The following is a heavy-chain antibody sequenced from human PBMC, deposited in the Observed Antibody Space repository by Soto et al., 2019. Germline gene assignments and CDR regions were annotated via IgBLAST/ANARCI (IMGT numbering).Heavy chain of an antibody. Sequence: SVKVSCKASGGTFSSYAISWVRQAPGQGLGWMGGIIPIFGTANYAQKFQGRVTITADESTSTAYMELSSLRSEDTAVYYCARESPRYYYDSSGYYPFDYWGQGTLVTVSS. D-gene: IGHD3-22*01. CDR2: IIPIFGTA. CDR3: ARESPRYYYDSSGYYPFDY. CDR1: GGTFSSYA. J-gene: IGHJ4*02. V-gene: IGHV1-69*13.